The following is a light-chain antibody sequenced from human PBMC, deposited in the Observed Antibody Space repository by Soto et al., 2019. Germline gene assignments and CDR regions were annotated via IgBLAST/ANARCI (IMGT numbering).Light chain of an antibody. J-gene: IGKJ1*01. CDR3: QHCESLSET. Sequence: DFHLIQYHSTLSGSVGDRFTITCLSSQTIASWVTWYQQKPGKPPALLIYKASALKSGVPPRFSGSGSGTEFTLTISSLQPEDFATYYCQHCESLSETFGQGTNVDI. CDR2: KAS. CDR1: QTIASW. V-gene: IGKV1-5*03.